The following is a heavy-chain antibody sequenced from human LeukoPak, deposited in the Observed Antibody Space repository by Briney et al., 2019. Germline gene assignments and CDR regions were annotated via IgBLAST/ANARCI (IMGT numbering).Heavy chain of an antibody. CDR2: ISYDGSNK. Sequence: GGSLRLSCAASGFTFSTYWMSWVRLAPGKGLEWVAVISYDGSNKYYADSVKGRFTISRDNSKNTLYLQMNSLRAEDTAVYYCARGENGDYDYFFDYWGQGTLVTVSS. CDR3: ARGENGDYDYFFDY. V-gene: IGHV3-30-3*01. J-gene: IGHJ4*02. D-gene: IGHD4-17*01. CDR1: GFTFSTYW.